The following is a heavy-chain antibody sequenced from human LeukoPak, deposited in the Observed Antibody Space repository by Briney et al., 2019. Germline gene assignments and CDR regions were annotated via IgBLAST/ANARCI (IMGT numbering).Heavy chain of an antibody. D-gene: IGHD2-2*01. Sequence: SVEVSCKASGGTFSSYAISWVRQAPGQGLEWMGRIIPIFGTANYAQKFQGRVTITTDESTSTAYMELSSLRSEDTAVYYCARDLVVPAATSPVREKSYYYYMDVWGKGTTVTVSS. CDR3: ARDLVVPAATSPVREKSYYYYMDV. V-gene: IGHV1-69*05. J-gene: IGHJ6*03. CDR1: GGTFSSYA. CDR2: IIPIFGTA.